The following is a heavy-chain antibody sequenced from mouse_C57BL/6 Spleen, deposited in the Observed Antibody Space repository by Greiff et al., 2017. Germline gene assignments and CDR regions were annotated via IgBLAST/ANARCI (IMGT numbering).Heavy chain of an antibody. CDR2: IAPDTGGT. CDR3: TRGEAYYSTYEAY. CDR1: GYTFTDYG. V-gene: IGHV1-15*01. J-gene: IGHJ3*01. Sequence: LVEPGAELVRPGASVTLSCKASGYTFTDYGMHWVKQTPVHGLDWIGAIAPDTGGTAYNQKFKGKAILTADKSSSTSYMELRLLTSKDSASYYCTRGEAYYSTYEAYWGQGTLVTVSA. D-gene: IGHD2-5*01.